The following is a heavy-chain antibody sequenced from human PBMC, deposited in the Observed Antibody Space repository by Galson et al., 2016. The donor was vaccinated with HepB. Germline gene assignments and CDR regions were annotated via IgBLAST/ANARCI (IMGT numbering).Heavy chain of an antibody. V-gene: IGHV6-1*01. CDR1: GDSVSSSSAT. CDR3: ARERRYCSDGSCYSFDY. Sequence: CAISGDSVSSSSATWNWIRQSPSRGLEWLGRTYYRSAWLDEYAVSVKSRISINPDTSKNRFSLHLNSVTPEDTALYYCARERRYCSDGSCYSFDYWGLGTLVTVSS. CDR2: TYYRSAWLD. D-gene: IGHD2-15*01. J-gene: IGHJ4*02.